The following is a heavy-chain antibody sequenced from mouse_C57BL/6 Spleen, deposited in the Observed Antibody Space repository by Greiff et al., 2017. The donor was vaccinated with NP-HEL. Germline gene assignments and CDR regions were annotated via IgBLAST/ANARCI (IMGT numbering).Heavy chain of an antibody. CDR3: AGGILDY. D-gene: IGHD1-1*02. CDR1: GYTFTSYW. J-gene: IGHJ2*01. V-gene: IGHV1-69*01. CDR2: IDTSDSYT. Sequence: QVQLQQPGAELVMPGASVKLSCKASGYTFTSYWMHWVKQRPGQGLEWIGEIDTSDSYTNYNQKFKGKSTLTVDKSSSTAYMQLSSLTSEDSAVYYCAGGILDYWGQGTTLTVSS.